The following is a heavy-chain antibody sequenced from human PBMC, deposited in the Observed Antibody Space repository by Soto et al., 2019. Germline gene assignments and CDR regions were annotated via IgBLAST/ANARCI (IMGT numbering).Heavy chain of an antibody. CDR1: GYIFTSQG. V-gene: IGHV1-18*01. J-gene: IGHJ4*02. CDR2: ISTYNGNP. D-gene: IGHD3-10*01. CDR3: ARGRNRALDY. Sequence: QIQLGQSGAEAKKPGASVKVSCKASGYIFTSQGLSWVRQAPGQELEWMGWISTYNGNPNYAQKLQGRVTMTTNTSPTAAFLELRSLTPDDTDVYYCARGRNRALDYWGQGTPAIVSA.